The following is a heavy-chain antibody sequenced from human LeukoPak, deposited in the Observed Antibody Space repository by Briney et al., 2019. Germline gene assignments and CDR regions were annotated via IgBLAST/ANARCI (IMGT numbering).Heavy chain of an antibody. D-gene: IGHD1-7*01. CDR3: AREDNWNYESYVDY. J-gene: IGHJ4*02. CDR1: GFTFSSYS. Sequence: GGSLRLSCAASGFTFSSYSMNWVRQAPGKGLEGVSYISSSSSTIYYADSVKGRFTISRDNTKNSLYLQMNSLRAEDTAVYYCAREDNWNYESYVDYWGQGTLVTVSS. CDR2: ISSSSSTI. V-gene: IGHV3-48*01.